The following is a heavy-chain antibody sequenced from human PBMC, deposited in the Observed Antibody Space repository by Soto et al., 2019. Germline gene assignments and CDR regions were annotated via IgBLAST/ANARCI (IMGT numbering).Heavy chain of an antibody. D-gene: IGHD3-10*01. V-gene: IGHV3-7*01. CDR1: GFTFSSFW. CDR3: ARGDMVREKDAFDI. J-gene: IGHJ3*02. CDR2: IKPDGSEN. Sequence: EAQLVESGGGLVQPGGSLRLSCAASGFTFSSFWMNWVRQTPGKGLEWVAHIKPDGSENYFVDSVRGRFTISRDNAKNSVYLQMNSLRAEDTAVYYSARGDMVREKDAFDIWGQGTMVTVSS.